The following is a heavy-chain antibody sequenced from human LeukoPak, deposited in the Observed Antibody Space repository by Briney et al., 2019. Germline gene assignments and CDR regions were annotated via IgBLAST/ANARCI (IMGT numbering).Heavy chain of an antibody. J-gene: IGHJ3*02. CDR1: GYTFTSYG. CDR2: ISAYNGNT. Sequence: GASVKVSCKASGYTFTSYGISWVRQAHGQGLEWMGWISAYNGNTNYAQKLQGRVTMTTDTSTSTAYMELRSLRSDDTAVYYCAKDRTSDYGDYPDAFDIWGQGTMVTVSS. D-gene: IGHD4-17*01. V-gene: IGHV1-18*01. CDR3: AKDRTSDYGDYPDAFDI.